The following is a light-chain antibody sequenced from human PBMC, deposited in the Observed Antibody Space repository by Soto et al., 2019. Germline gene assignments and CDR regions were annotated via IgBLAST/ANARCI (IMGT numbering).Light chain of an antibody. J-gene: IGLJ1*01. CDR2: EVT. Sequence: QSALTQPPSASGSPGQSLTISCTGTSSDVGFYNFVSWYQQRPGKAPKLVIYEVTKRPSGVPDRFSGSKSGSTASLTVSGLQPDDEADYYCASYAGTRLFVFGSGTKLTVL. CDR3: ASYAGTRLFV. V-gene: IGLV2-8*01. CDR1: SSDVGFYNF.